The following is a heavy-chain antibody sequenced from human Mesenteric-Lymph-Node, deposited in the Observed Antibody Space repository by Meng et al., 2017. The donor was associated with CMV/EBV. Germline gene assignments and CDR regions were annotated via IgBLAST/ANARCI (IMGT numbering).Heavy chain of an antibody. CDR2: INGDSGGT. CDR1: RYTFTGYY. V-gene: IGHV1-2*02. J-gene: IGHJ4*02. CDR3: ARDQYFASGTPPDF. Sequence: SRYTFTGYYLHWVRQAPGQGLEYMGWINGDSGGTDYAQNFQGRVTMTRDISIRTAYMELRRLTSDDTAVYYCARDQYFASGTPPDFWGQGTLVTVSS. D-gene: IGHD3-10*01.